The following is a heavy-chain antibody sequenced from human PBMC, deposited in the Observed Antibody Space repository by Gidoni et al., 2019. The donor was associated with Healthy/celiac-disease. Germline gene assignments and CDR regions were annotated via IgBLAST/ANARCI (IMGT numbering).Heavy chain of an antibody. CDR3: AKDWVRQLWLYQNYYYGMDV. J-gene: IGHJ6*02. V-gene: IGHV3-30*18. CDR1: GLTFSSYG. D-gene: IGHD5-18*01. Sequence: QVQLVESGGGVVQPGRSLRLSCSASGLTFSSYGMHWVRQAPGKGLELVAVISYDGSNKYYADSVKGRFTISRDHSKNTLYLQMNSLRAEDTAVYYCAKDWVRQLWLYQNYYYGMDVWGQGTTVTVSS. CDR2: ISYDGSNK.